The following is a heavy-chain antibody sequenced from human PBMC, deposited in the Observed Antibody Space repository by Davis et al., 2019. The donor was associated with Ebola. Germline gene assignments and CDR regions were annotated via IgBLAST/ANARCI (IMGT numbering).Heavy chain of an antibody. Sequence: PGGSLRLSCKGSGYSLTSYWNGWVRQMPRKGLEWMGIIYPGDSDTRYSPSFQGQVTISADRSISTAYLQWSSLKASDTAMYYCARQTTVTTDFDYWGQGTLVTVSS. D-gene: IGHD4-17*01. CDR3: ARQTTVTTDFDY. V-gene: IGHV5-51*01. CDR2: IYPGDSDT. J-gene: IGHJ4*02. CDR1: GYSLTSYW.